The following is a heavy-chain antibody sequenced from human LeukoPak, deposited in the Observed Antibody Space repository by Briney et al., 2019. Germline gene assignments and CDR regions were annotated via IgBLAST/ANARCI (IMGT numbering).Heavy chain of an antibody. J-gene: IGHJ3*01. Sequence: PGGSLRLSCAASGFTFNTYSMNWVRQAPGEGLEWVSSISSVGNYIHYADSVKGRFTISRDNSESTMYLQMNSLRVEDTAVYYCAKEGTRSHSQWAFDFWGQGTMVTVSS. CDR2: ISSVGNYI. CDR1: GFTFNTYS. D-gene: IGHD6-19*01. V-gene: IGHV3-21*01. CDR3: AKEGTRSHSQWAFDF.